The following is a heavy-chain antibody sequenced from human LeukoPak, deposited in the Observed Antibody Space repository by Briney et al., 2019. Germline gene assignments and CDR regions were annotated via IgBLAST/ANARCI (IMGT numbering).Heavy chain of an antibody. Sequence: SETLSLTCAVYGGSFSGYYWSWIRQPPGKGLEWIGEINRSGSTTYNPSLKSRVTISLDTSKNQFSLKLSSVTAADTAVYYCASSLVRADMVTGIDYWGQGTLVTVSS. CDR3: ASSLVRADMVTGIDY. D-gene: IGHD5-18*01. V-gene: IGHV4-34*01. CDR2: INRSGST. J-gene: IGHJ4*02. CDR1: GGSFSGYY.